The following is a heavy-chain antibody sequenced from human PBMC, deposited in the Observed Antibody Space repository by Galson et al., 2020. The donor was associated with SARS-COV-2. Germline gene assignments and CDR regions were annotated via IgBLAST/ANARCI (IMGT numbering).Heavy chain of an antibody. Sequence: KMSGPTLVKPTQTLTLTCTFSGFSLSTSGVGVGWIRQPPGKALEWLALIYWDDDKRYSPSLKSRLTITKDTSKNQVVLTMTNMDPVDTATYYCARLQSSGWYGDWFDPWGQGTLVTVSS. D-gene: IGHD6-19*01. V-gene: IGHV2-5*02. CDR3: ARLQSSGWYGDWFDP. J-gene: IGHJ5*02. CDR1: GFSLSTSGVG. CDR2: IYWDDDK.